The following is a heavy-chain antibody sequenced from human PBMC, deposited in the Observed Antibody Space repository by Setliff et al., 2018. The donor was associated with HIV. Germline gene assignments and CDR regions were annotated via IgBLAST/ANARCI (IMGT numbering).Heavy chain of an antibody. V-gene: IGHV4-38-2*01. CDR3: ARAAAGNTGPFDL. D-gene: IGHD4-17*01. J-gene: IGHJ4*02. CDR2: IYHTGSS. Sequence: SETLSLTCDVSGFSISSRYYWGWIRQSPGKGLEWIGNIYHTGSSYYNPSLNDRATISLDTSKNQFSLKLNSVTAADTAVYYCARAAAGNTGPFDLWGQGSPVTVSS. CDR1: GFSISSRYY.